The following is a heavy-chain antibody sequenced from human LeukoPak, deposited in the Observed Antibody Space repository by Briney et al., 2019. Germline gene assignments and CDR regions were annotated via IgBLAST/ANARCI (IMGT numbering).Heavy chain of an antibody. CDR2: ISGSGGST. CDR1: GFTFSSYA. CDR3: AKGARYCSSTSCYGGYMDV. D-gene: IGHD2-2*01. Sequence: GGSLRLSCAASGFTFSSYAMSWVRQAPGKGLEWVSAISGSGGSTYYADSVKGRFTISRDNSKNTLYLQMNSLRAEDTAVYYCAKGARYCSSTSCYGGYMDVWGKGTTVTVSS. J-gene: IGHJ6*03. V-gene: IGHV3-23*01.